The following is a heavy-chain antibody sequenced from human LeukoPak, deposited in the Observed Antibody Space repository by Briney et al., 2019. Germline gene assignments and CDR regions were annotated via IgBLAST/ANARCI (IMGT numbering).Heavy chain of an antibody. CDR1: GGSISSYY. J-gene: IGHJ4*02. V-gene: IGHV4-34*01. CDR2: INHSGST. Sequence: SETLSLTCTVSGGSISSYYWSWIRQPPGKGLEWIGEINHSGSTNYNPSLKSRVTISVDTSKNQFSLKLSSVTAADTAVYYCARARAGGTLDYWGQGTLVTVSS. CDR3: ARARAGGTLDY. D-gene: IGHD2-15*01.